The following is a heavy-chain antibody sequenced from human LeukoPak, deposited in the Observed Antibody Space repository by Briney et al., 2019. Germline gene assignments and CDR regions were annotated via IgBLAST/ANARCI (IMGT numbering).Heavy chain of an antibody. J-gene: IGHJ6*02. Sequence: EASVKVSCKASGGTFSSYAISWVRQAPGQVLEWMGRIIPILGIANYAQKFQGRVTITADKSTSTAYMELSSLRSEDTAMYYCAREDVGYCSGGSCYSFPYYYYGMDVWGQGTTVTVSS. CDR1: GGTFSSYA. V-gene: IGHV1-69*04. CDR2: IIPILGIA. CDR3: AREDVGYCSGGSCYSFPYYYYGMDV. D-gene: IGHD2-15*01.